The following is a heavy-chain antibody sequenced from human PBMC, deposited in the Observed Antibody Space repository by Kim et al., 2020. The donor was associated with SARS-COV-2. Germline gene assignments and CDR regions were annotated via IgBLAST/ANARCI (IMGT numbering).Heavy chain of an antibody. Sequence: GESLKISCKGSGYSFTSYWIAWVRQMPGKGLEWMGIIYPGDSDTRYSPSFQGQVTISADKSISTAYLQWNSLKASDTAMYYCARHTALYGSGSYYYYYYGMDVWGQGTTVTVSS. CDR3: ARHTALYGSGSYYYYYYGMDV. D-gene: IGHD3-10*01. CDR1: GYSFTSYW. V-gene: IGHV5-51*01. CDR2: IYPGDSDT. J-gene: IGHJ6*02.